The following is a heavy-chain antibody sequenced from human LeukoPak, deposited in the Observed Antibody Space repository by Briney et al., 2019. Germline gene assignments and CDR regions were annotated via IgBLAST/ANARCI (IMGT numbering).Heavy chain of an antibody. V-gene: IGHV3-23*01. CDR3: AKDDAWLQYGN. D-gene: IGHD5-24*01. CDR2: ISPNGVIT. J-gene: IGHJ4*02. CDR1: GCTFSSYS. Sequence: PGGSLRLSCAASGCTFSSYSMNWVRQAPGKGLEWVSGISPNGVITYYADSVKGRFTISRDNSKGTVYLQMNSLRPEDTAVYYCAKDDAWLQYGNWGRGTLVTVSS.